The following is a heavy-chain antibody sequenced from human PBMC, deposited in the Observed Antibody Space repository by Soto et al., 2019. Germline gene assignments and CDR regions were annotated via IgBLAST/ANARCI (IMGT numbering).Heavy chain of an antibody. CDR1: GGSFSGYY. CDR2: INHSGST. D-gene: IGHD6-6*01. CDR3: ARVGIAAHLKSFDY. J-gene: IGHJ4*02. Sequence: SETLSLTCAVYGGSFSGYYWSWIRQPPGKGLEWIGEINHSGSTNYNPSLKSRVTISVDTSKNQFSLKLSSVTAADTAVYYCARVGIAAHLKSFDYWGQGTLVTVSS. V-gene: IGHV4-34*01.